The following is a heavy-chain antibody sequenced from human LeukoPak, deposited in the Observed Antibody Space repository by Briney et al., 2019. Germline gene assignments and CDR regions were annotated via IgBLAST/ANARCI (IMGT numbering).Heavy chain of an antibody. CDR1: GYTFTNYG. D-gene: IGHD6-19*01. V-gene: IGHV1-18*01. CDR3: ANEGPVAVAGLDY. CDR2: ISAYNGNT. Sequence: ASVKVSCKASGYTFTNYGISWVRQAPGQGLEWVGWISAYNGNTNYAQNLQDRVTMTTDTSTSAAYMELRSLISDDTAVYYCANEGPVAVAGLDYWGQGTLVTVSS. J-gene: IGHJ4*02.